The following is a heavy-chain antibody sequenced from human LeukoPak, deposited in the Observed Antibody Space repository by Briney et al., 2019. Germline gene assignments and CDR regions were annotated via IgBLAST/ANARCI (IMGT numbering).Heavy chain of an antibody. CDR3: ALKGIVATISWFDP. J-gene: IGHJ5*02. CDR1: GYTFTSYG. Sequence: ASVKVSCKASGYTFTSYGISWVRQAPGQGLEWMGWISAYNGNTNYAQKLQGRVTMTTDTSTSTAYMELRSLRSDDTAVYYCALKGIVATISWFDPWGQGTLVTVSS. D-gene: IGHD5-12*01. V-gene: IGHV1-18*01. CDR2: ISAYNGNT.